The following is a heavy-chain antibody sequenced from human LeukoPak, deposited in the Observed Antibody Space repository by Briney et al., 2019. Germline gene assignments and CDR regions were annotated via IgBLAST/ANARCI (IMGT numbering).Heavy chain of an antibody. V-gene: IGHV3-11*01. Sequence: GGSLRLSCAASGFTFSDYYMSWIRQAPGKGLEWVSYISSSGSTIYYADSVRGRFTISRDNAKNSLYLQMNSLRAEDTAVYYCARDHRSGSYRDHWGQGTLVTVSS. CDR1: GFTFSDYY. D-gene: IGHD1-26*01. CDR3: ARDHRSGSYRDH. CDR2: ISSSGSTI. J-gene: IGHJ4*02.